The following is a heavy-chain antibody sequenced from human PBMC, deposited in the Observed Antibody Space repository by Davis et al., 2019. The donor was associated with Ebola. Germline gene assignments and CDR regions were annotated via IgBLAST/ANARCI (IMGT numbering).Heavy chain of an antibody. CDR3: ARAWDSDFWNAYSHFDH. V-gene: IGHV1-2*04. J-gene: IGHJ4*02. CDR2: INPNSGDT. D-gene: IGHD3-3*01. CDR1: GYTFTDYY. Sequence: ASVKVSCKASGYTFTDYYIHWVRQAPGQGLEWMGWINPNSGDTNFPPKFQGWVTMTRDTSIGTAYMELSSLKSDDTAVFYCARAWDSDFWNAYSHFDHWGQGTLVTVSS.